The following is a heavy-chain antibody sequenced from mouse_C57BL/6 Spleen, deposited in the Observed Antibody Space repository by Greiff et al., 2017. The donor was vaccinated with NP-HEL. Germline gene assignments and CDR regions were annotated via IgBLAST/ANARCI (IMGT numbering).Heavy chain of an antibody. D-gene: IGHD3-2*02. V-gene: IGHV8-8*01. CDR2: IWWDDDK. CDR1: GFSLSTFGMG. J-gene: IGHJ4*01. Sequence: QVTLKVSGPGILQPSQTLSLTCSFSGFSLSTFGMGVGWIRQPSGKGLEWLAHIWWDDDKYYNPALKSRLTIPKDTSKNQVFLKIANVDTADTATYYCARIRLSDDGDYYAMDYWGQGTSVTVSS. CDR3: ARIRLSDDGDYYAMDY.